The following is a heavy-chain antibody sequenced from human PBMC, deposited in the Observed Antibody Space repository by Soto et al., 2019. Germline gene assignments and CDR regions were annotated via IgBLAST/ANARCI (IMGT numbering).Heavy chain of an antibody. J-gene: IGHJ5*02. D-gene: IGHD6-13*01. V-gene: IGHV4-4*07. CDR2: VYSSGSA. CDR3: ARSSHKESWFDP. Sequence: SETLSLTCTVSNGSISNFYWNWIRHPAGKRLEWFGRVYSSGSASYNPSLRSRVTMSVDTSKNQFSLRLNSVTAADTAVYYWARSSHKESWFDPWGQGTLVTVSS. CDR1: NGSISNFY.